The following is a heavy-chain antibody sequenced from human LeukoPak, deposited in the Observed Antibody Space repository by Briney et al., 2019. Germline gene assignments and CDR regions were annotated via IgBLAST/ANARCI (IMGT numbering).Heavy chain of an antibody. V-gene: IGHV4-39*07. CDR1: GGSISSSSYY. CDR3: ARTLSYDSQFDY. J-gene: IGHJ4*02. CDR2: IYYSGST. Sequence: TSETLSLTCTVSGGSISSSSYYWGWIRQPPGKGLEWIGSIYYSGSTYYNPSLKSRVIISVDTSKNQFSLKLSSVTAADTAVYYCARTLSYDSQFDYWGREPWSPSPQ. D-gene: IGHD3-22*01.